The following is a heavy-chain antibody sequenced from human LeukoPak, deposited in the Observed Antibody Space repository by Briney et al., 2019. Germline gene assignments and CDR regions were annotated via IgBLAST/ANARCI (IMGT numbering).Heavy chain of an antibody. CDR1: EVTFYTYW. J-gene: IGHJ4*02. Sequence: GGSLRLSCAASEVTFYTYWMHWVREAPGKGLLWVSRVNSDMTSTSYEDSVKGRFTVSSGNAKNSLYLQMDSLRVEDTAIYYCAGGGFSGFDRWGQGILVTASS. CDR2: VNSDMTST. D-gene: IGHD4-23*01. V-gene: IGHV3-74*01. CDR3: AGGGFSGFDR.